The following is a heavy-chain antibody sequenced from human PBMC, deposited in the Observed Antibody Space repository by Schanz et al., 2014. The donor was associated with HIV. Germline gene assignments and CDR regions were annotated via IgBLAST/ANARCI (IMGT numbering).Heavy chain of an antibody. CDR3: ARDWENNWRYVGGFDS. D-gene: IGHD1-20*01. J-gene: IGHJ4*02. CDR2: INPSSGGT. Sequence: QVQLVQSGTEVKKPGASVTVSCKASGYTFTNYAINWVRQAPGQGLEWMGWINPSSGGTNYAQKFQGRVTFSRDTSTGTAYMEVTKLTYDDTAVYYCARDWENNWRYVGGFDSWGLGTLVIVSS. V-gene: IGHV1-2*02. CDR1: GYTFTNYA.